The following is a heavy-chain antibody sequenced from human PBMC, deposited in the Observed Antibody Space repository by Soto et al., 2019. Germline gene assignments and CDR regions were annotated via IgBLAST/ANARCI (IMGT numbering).Heavy chain of an antibody. D-gene: IGHD6-19*01. CDR3: ARVKSAVAGSTNAFDI. CDR2: ISPKSGVT. Sequence: SVEVSCKASGYTFTEHYIHWVRQAPGQGLEWMGWISPKSGVTNFAQNFLGRVTMTRDTSISTAYMELSRLRSDDTAVYYCARVKSAVAGSTNAFDIWGQGTMVTVSS. J-gene: IGHJ3*02. V-gene: IGHV1-2*02. CDR1: GYTFTEHY.